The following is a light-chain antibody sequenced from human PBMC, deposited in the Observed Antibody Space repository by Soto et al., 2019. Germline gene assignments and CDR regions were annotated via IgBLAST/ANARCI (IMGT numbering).Light chain of an antibody. CDR3: QSYDSSLSGYV. Sequence: LAQPASVSESPGQSITISCTGTNSDVGGYNYVSWYQQHPGKVPKLMIYDVSNRPSGVPDRFSGSKSGTSASLAITGLQAEDEADYYCQSYDSSLSGYVFGTGTKVTVL. CDR2: DVS. CDR1: NSDVGGYNY. J-gene: IGLJ1*01. V-gene: IGLV2-14*03.